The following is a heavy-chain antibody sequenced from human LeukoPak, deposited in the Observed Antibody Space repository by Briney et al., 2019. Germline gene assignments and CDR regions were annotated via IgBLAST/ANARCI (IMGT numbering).Heavy chain of an antibody. CDR3: ARPYHGAGVVNTLDV. CDR2: VHSNGNN. J-gene: IGHJ3*01. CDR1: GASITDYY. V-gene: IGHV4-4*07. Sequence: SETLSLTCAVSGASITDYYWSWVRQPAGKGLEWIGRVHSNGNNNYNPSLMSRVTMSVDSSKNQFSLKMTSVTAADTAVYYCARPYHGAGVVNTLDVWGQGTMVTVSS. D-gene: IGHD3-10*01.